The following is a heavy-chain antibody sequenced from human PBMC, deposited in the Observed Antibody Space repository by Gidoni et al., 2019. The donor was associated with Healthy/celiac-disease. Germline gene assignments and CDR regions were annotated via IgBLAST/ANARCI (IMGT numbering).Heavy chain of an antibody. V-gene: IGHV3-23*01. Sequence: VQLLESGGGLVQPGGSLRLSCAASGFTFSSYAMSCVRQAPGKGLEWVTAISGSVCSTYYADSVKGRFTISRDNSKNTLYLQMTSLRAEDTAVYYCAKDQAWIITMRPNDAFAIWGQGTMVTVSS. J-gene: IGHJ3*02. D-gene: IGHD3-22*01. CDR3: AKDQAWIITMRPNDAFAI. CDR1: GFTFSSYA. CDR2: ISGSVCST.